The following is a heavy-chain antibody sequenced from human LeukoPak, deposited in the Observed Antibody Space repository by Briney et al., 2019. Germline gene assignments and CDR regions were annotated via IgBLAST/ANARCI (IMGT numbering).Heavy chain of an antibody. D-gene: IGHD2-21*02. J-gene: IGHJ5*02. CDR1: GGSISSYY. V-gene: IGHV4-59*08. CDR2: IYYSGST. Sequence: SETLSLTCTVSGGSISSYYWRWIRHPPGKGLEWIGYIYYSGSTNYNPSLKSRVTISVDTSKTQFSVKLSSVTAADTAVYFCARHLLPKYCGGDCYSSMFDPWGQETLVTVSS. CDR3: ARHLLPKYCGGDCYSSMFDP.